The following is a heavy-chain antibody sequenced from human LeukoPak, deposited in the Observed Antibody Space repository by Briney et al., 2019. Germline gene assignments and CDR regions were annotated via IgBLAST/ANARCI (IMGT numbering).Heavy chain of an antibody. CDR3: AGATSTAMGFRYFDY. CDR2: IYYTGST. CDR1: GGSISGYY. J-gene: IGHJ4*02. D-gene: IGHD5-18*01. Sequence: PSDTLSLTCTVSGGSISGYYWSWIRQPPGKGLEWIGYIYYTGSTTYNPALKSRVTISVDTSKNQFSLKLSSVTAADTAVFYCAGATSTAMGFRYFDYWGQGTLATVSS. V-gene: IGHV4-59*07.